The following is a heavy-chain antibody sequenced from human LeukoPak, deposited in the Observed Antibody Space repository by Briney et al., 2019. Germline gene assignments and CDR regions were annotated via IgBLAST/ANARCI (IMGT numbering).Heavy chain of an antibody. V-gene: IGHV1-24*01. D-gene: IGHD5-12*01. CDR3: AVHIVATIGYYHYMDV. CDR2: FDPEDGET. CDR1: GYTLTELS. J-gene: IGHJ6*03. Sequence: EASVKVSCKVSGYTLTELSMHWVRQAPGKGLEWMGGFDPEDGETIYAQKFQGRVTMTEDTSTDTAYMELSSLRSEDTAVYYCAVHIVATIGYYHYMDVWGKGTTVIVSS.